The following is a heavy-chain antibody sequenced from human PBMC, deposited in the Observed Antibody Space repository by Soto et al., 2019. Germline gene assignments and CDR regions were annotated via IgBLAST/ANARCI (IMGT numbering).Heavy chain of an antibody. CDR1: GGSISSYY. Sequence: SETLSLTCTVSGGSISSYYWSWIRQPPGKGLEWIGYIYYSGSTNYNPSLKSRVTISVDTSKNQFSLKLSSVTAADTAVYYCARLHPLSYYDSSGYYLVGAFDIWGQGTMVTVSS. CDR3: ARLHPLSYYDSSGYYLVGAFDI. D-gene: IGHD3-22*01. V-gene: IGHV4-59*01. CDR2: IYYSGST. J-gene: IGHJ3*02.